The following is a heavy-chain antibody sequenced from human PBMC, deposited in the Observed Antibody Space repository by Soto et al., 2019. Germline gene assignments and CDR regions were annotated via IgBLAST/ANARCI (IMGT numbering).Heavy chain of an antibody. CDR3: ARGKYYYDSSAIENWFDP. Sequence: SVKVSCKASGGTFSSYAISWVRQAPGQGLEWMGGIIPIFGTANYAQKFQGRVTITADESTSTAYMELSSLRSEDTAVYYCARGKYYYDSSAIENWFDPWGQGTLVTVSS. CDR1: GGTFSSYA. V-gene: IGHV1-69*13. D-gene: IGHD3-22*01. J-gene: IGHJ5*02. CDR2: IIPIFGTA.